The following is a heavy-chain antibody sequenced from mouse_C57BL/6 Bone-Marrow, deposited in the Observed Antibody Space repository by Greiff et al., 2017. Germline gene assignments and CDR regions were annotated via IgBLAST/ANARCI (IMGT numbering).Heavy chain of an antibody. J-gene: IGHJ4*01. CDR1: GFTFSDYY. V-gene: IGHV5-12*01. Sequence: EVQLVESGGGLVQPGGSLKLSCVASGFTFSDYYMYWVRQTPEKRLEWVAYISNGGGSTYYPDTVKGRLTISRDNAKNTLYQQKSRLKSEDTAMYYCARELLAGAMDYWGQGTSVTVSS. CDR2: ISNGGGST. D-gene: IGHD1-1*01. CDR3: ARELLAGAMDY.